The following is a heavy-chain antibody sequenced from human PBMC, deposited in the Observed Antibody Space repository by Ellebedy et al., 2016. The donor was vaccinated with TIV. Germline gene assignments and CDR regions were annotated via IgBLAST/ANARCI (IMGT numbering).Heavy chain of an antibody. V-gene: IGHV4-4*07. CDR1: GGSISSYY. D-gene: IGHD3-16*01. CDR3: ARDLQGGAENYGMDV. Sequence: SETLSLXXTVSGGSISSYYWSWIRQPAGKGLEWIGRLYTSGSTNYNPSLKSRVTMSGDTSKNQFSLKLSSVTAADTAVYYCARDLQGGAENYGMDVWGQGTTVTVSS. CDR2: LYTSGST. J-gene: IGHJ6*02.